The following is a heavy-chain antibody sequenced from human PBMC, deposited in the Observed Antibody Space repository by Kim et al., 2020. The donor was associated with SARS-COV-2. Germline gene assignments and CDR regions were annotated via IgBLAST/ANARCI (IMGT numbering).Heavy chain of an antibody. Sequence: PSLKSRVTISLDPSKYQFSLKLSSVTAADTAVYYCARGRIAARRSFDYWGQGTLVTVSS. D-gene: IGHD6-6*01. CDR3: ARGRIAARRSFDY. J-gene: IGHJ4*02. V-gene: IGHV4-61*02.